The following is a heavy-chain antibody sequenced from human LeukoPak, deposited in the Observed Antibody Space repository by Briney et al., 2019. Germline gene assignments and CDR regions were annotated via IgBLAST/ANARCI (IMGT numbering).Heavy chain of an antibody. Sequence: GGSLRLSCAASGFTFSDYYMSWIRQAPGKGLEWVSYISSSGSTIYYADSVKGRFTISRDNAKNSLFPQMNSLRAEDTAVYYCARDASGYSSTSGNDYWGQGTLVTVSS. J-gene: IGHJ4*02. CDR3: ARDASGYSSTSGNDY. D-gene: IGHD6-13*01. CDR1: GFTFSDYY. V-gene: IGHV3-11*04. CDR2: ISSSGSTI.